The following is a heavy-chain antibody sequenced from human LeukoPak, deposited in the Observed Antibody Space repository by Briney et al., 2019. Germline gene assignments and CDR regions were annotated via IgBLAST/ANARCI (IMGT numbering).Heavy chain of an antibody. D-gene: IGHD6-13*01. J-gene: IGHJ4*02. CDR3: ARDPPLIAAAGPL. V-gene: IGHV3-53*01. CDR1: GFTFSSHA. Sequence: GGSLRLSCAASGFTFSSHAMSWVRQAPGKGLEWVSVIYSGGSTYYADSVKGRFTISRDNSKNTLYLQMNSLRAEDTAVYYCARDPPLIAAAGPLWGQGTLVTVSS. CDR2: IYSGGST.